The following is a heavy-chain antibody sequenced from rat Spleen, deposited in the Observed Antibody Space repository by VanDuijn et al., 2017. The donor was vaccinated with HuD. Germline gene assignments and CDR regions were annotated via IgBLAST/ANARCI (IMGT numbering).Heavy chain of an antibody. V-gene: IGHV2-47*01. J-gene: IGHJ1*01. Sequence: QVQLKESGPGLVQPSQTLSLTCTVSGLSLTSNNVGWIRQPPGKGLEWMGLIWSNGGTDYNSAIKSRLSISRDTLKSQVFLKMNSLQTEDTAMYFCARRTANNNYWYFDFWGPGTMVTVSS. CDR2: IWSNGGT. CDR1: GLSLTSNN. CDR3: ARRTANNNYWYFDF. D-gene: IGHD1-10*01.